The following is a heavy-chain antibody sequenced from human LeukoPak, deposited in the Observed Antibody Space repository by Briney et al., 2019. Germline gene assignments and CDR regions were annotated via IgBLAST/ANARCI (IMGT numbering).Heavy chain of an antibody. J-gene: IGHJ3*02. CDR1: GGSFSGYY. D-gene: IGHD6-6*01. CDR2: INHSGST. V-gene: IGHV4-34*01. Sequence: PSETLSLTCAVYGGSFSGYYWSWIRQPPGKGLEWIGEINHSGSTNYNPSLKSRVTISVDTSKNQFSLKLSSVTAADTAVYYCARVPSVPAAFDIWGQGTMVTVSS. CDR3: ARVPSVPAAFDI.